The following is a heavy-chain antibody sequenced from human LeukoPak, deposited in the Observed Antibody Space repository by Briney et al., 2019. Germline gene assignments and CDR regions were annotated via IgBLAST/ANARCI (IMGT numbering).Heavy chain of an antibody. J-gene: IGHJ4*02. V-gene: IGHV4-38-2*02. CDR1: GSSINSVYS. D-gene: IGHD3-22*01. CDR2: IYHNGNT. Sequence: SSETLSLTCTVFGSSINSVYSWGWIRQPPGKGLEWIGNIYHNGNTYYNSSLKSRVTISVHTSENQFSLKLSSVTAADTAVYYCASYKTYYDSSGNPFDYWGQGTLVTVSS. CDR3: ASYKTYYDSSGNPFDY.